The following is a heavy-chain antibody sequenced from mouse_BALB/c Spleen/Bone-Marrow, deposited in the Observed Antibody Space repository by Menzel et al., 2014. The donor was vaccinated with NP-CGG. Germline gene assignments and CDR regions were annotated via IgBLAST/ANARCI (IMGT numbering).Heavy chain of an antibody. CDR1: GFNIKDTY. V-gene: IGHV14-3*02. D-gene: IGHD1-1*01. J-gene: IGHJ3*01. CDR3: ASYYYGSYGFAY. CDR2: IDPANGNT. Sequence: VQLKESGAELVNPGASVKLSCTASGFNIKDTYMHWVKQRPEQGLEWIGRIDPANGNTKYDPKFQGKATITADTSSNTAYLQLSSLTSEDTAVYYCASYYYGSYGFAYWGQGTLVTVSA.